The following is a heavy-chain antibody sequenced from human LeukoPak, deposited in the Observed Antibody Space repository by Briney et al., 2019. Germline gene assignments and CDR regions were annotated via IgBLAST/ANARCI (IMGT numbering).Heavy chain of an antibody. CDR2: IYYSGST. V-gene: IGHV4-59*01. CDR1: GGSIRGYY. J-gene: IGHJ4*02. CDR3: ARSGLGSSWESTNFDY. Sequence: PSETLSLTCSVSGGSIRGYYWSWIRQPPGKGLEWIGYIYYSGSTNYNPSLKSRVTISVDTSKNQFSLKLSSVTAADTAVYYCARSGLGSSWESTNFDYWGQGTLVTVSS. D-gene: IGHD6-13*01.